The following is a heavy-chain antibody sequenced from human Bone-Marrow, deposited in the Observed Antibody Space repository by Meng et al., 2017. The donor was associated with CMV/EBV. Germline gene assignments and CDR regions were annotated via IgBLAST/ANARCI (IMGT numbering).Heavy chain of an antibody. J-gene: IGHJ4*02. D-gene: IGHD6-13*01. CDR1: GFTFSSYS. CDR2: ISSSSSYI. V-gene: IGHV3-21*01. CDR3: ARPSYSSSWYQFDY. Sequence: GGSLRLSCAASGFTFSSYSMNWVRQAPGKGLEWVSSISSSSSYIYYADSVKGRFTSSRDNAKNSLYLQMNSLRAEDTAVYYCARPSYSSSWYQFDYWGQGTLVTVSS.